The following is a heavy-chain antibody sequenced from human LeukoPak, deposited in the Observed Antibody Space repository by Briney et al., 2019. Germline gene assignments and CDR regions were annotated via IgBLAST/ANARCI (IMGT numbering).Heavy chain of an antibody. CDR3: AKNGEYYDNSADYFPDVFDI. Sequence: GGSLRLSCASSGFTFSRYGMHWVRQAPAKGLEWVAVISYDGSSKYYADSVKGRFTISRDNSKNTLYLQKNSLRGEDTAVYYCAKNGEYYDNSADYFPDVFDIWGQGTLVTVSS. J-gene: IGHJ3*02. CDR2: ISYDGSSK. V-gene: IGHV3-30*18. D-gene: IGHD3-22*01. CDR1: GFTFSRYG.